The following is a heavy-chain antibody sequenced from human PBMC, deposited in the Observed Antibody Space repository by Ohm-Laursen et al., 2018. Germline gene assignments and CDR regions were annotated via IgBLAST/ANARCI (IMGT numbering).Heavy chain of an antibody. J-gene: IGHJ6*02. Sequence: SLRLSCAASGFTFSSYGMHWVRQAPGKGLEWMAGISKDGSNTYYGHSVEGRFTISRDNSMNTLYLQMDSLRPEDTAVYYCAKDIRTMAGRDVWGQGTTVTVSS. CDR3: AKDIRTMAGRDV. D-gene: IGHD4/OR15-4a*01. CDR2: ISKDGSNT. V-gene: IGHV3-30*18. CDR1: GFTFSSYG.